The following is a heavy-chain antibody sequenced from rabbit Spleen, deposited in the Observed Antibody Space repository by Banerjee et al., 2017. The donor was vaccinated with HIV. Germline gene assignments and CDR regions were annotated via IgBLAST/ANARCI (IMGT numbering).Heavy chain of an antibody. D-gene: IGHD8-1*01. J-gene: IGHJ6*01. CDR1: GFSFNSGYD. Sequence: QSLEESGGDLVKPGASLTLTCKASGFSFNSGYDMCWVRQAPGKGLEWVACAYAGSSGSTYSATWAKGRFTISKTSSTTVTLQMTSLTAADTATYFCARDAGTSFSTYGMDLWGPGPWSPS. V-gene: IGHV1S40*01. CDR3: ARDAGTSFSTYGMDL. CDR2: AYAGSSGST.